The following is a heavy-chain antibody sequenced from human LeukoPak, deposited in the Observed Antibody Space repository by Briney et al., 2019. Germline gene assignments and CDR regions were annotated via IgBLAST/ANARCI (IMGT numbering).Heavy chain of an antibody. J-gene: IGHJ4*02. CDR3: ARCFSRLLRYFDY. CDR1: GGTFSSYA. Sequence: ASVKVSCKASGGTFSSYAISWVRQAPGQGLEWRGGIIPIFGTANYAQKFQGRVTITADESTSTAYMELSSLRSEDTAVYYCARCFSRLLRYFDYWGQGTLVTVSS. V-gene: IGHV1-69*01. D-gene: IGHD3-22*01. CDR2: IIPIFGTA.